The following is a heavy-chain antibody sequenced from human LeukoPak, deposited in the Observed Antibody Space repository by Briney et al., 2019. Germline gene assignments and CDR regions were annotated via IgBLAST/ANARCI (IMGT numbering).Heavy chain of an antibody. CDR2: IYYSGST. D-gene: IGHD1-14*01. CDR3: ARNRDYYYYYMDV. V-gene: IGHV4-59*01. J-gene: IGHJ6*03. Sequence: SETLSLTCTVSGGSISSYYWSWIRQPPGKGMEWIGYIYYSGSTNYNPSLKSRVTISVDTSKNQFSLKLSSVTAADTAVYYCARNRDYYYYYMDVWGKGTTVTVSS. CDR1: GGSISSYY.